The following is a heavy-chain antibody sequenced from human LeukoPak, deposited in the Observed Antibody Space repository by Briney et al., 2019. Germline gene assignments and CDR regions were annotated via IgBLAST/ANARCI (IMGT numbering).Heavy chain of an antibody. V-gene: IGHV1-3*01. CDR3: ARDPYYDILTGYFDY. Sequence: RASVKVSCKASGYTFTSYAMHWVRQAPGQRLEWMGWINAGNGNTKYSQKFQGRVTITRDTSASTAYMELGSLRSEDTAVYYCARDPYYDILTGYFDYWGQGTLVTVSS. D-gene: IGHD3-9*01. CDR2: INAGNGNT. CDR1: GYTFTSYA. J-gene: IGHJ4*02.